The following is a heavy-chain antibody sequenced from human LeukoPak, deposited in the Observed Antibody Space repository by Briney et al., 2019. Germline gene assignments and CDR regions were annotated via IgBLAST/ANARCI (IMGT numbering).Heavy chain of an antibody. J-gene: IGHJ5*02. Sequence: SETLSLTCTVSGGSISSYYWSWIRQPPGKGLEWIGYIYYSGSTNYNPSLKSRVTISVDTSKNQFSLKLSSVTAADTAVYYCARDVITTNYDILTGYYIFRWFDPWGQGTLVTVSS. V-gene: IGHV4-59*01. CDR1: GGSISSYY. CDR2: IYYSGST. D-gene: IGHD3-9*01. CDR3: ARDVITTNYDILTGYYIFRWFDP.